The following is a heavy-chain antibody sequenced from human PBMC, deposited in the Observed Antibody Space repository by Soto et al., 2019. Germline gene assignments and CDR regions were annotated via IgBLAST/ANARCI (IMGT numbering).Heavy chain of an antibody. CDR2: INHSGST. J-gene: IGHJ4*02. CDR3: ARDNYGDTYYFDY. Sequence: NPSETLSLTCAAYGGSFSGYYWSWIRQPPGKGLEWIGDINHSGSTYYNPSLKSRVTISVDTSKNQFSLKLSSVTAADTAVYYCARDNYGDTYYFDYWGQGTLVTVSS. CDR1: GGSFSGYY. D-gene: IGHD4-17*01. V-gene: IGHV4-34*01.